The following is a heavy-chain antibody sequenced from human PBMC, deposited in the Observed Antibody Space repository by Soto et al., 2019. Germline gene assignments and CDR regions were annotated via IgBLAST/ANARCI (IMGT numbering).Heavy chain of an antibody. CDR2: INSDGSST. J-gene: IGHJ4*02. V-gene: IGHV3-74*01. CDR1: GFTFSSDR. Sequence: EVQLVESGGGLVQPGGALRLSCAASGFTFSSDRMHWFRQAPGKGLVWVSRINSDGSSTSYADSVKGRFTISRDNAKNTLYLQMNSLRAEDTAVYYCVRTSLVVAAATREDYWGQGTLVTVSS. CDR3: VRTSLVVAAATREDY. D-gene: IGHD2-15*01.